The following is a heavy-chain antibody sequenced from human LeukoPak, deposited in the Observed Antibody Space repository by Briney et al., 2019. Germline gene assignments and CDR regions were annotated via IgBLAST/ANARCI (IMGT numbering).Heavy chain of an antibody. V-gene: IGHV4-59*08. D-gene: IGHD3-3*01. CDR1: GGSMISYY. CDR3: ARLFGVASFGP. Sequence: KPSETLSLTCTVSGGSMISYYWGWIRQPPGKGLEWIAYIYYSGSTNYNSSLKGRVTISVDTSKNQFSLKLASMTAADTAVYYCARLFGVASFGPWGQGTLVTVSS. CDR2: IYYSGST. J-gene: IGHJ5*02.